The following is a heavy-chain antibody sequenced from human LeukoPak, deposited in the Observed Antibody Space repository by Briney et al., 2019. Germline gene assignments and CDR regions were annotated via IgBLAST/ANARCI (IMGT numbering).Heavy chain of an antibody. D-gene: IGHD1-1*01. J-gene: IGHJ2*01. Sequence: PSETLSLTCTVSGGSISSYYWSWIRQPPGKGLEWIGYVYYSGSTNYNPSLKSRVTISVDTSKNQFSLKLSSVTAADMAVYYCARENDYSRRYFDLWGRGTLVTVSS. CDR1: GGSISSYY. CDR2: VYYSGST. V-gene: IGHV4-59*01. CDR3: ARENDYSRRYFDL.